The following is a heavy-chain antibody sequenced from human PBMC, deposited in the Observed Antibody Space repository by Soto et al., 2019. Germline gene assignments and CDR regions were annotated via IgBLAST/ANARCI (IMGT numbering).Heavy chain of an antibody. J-gene: IGHJ6*02. CDR2: ISYDGSNK. D-gene: IGHD6-13*01. Sequence: PGGSLRLSCAASGFTFSSYAMHWVRQAPGKGLEWVAVISYDGSNKYYADSVKGRFTISRDNSKNTLYLQMNSLRAEDTAVYYCAGSEWGYSSSWYQIPYGYYYYGMDVWGQGTTVTVSS. CDR1: GFTFSSYA. V-gene: IGHV3-30-3*01. CDR3: AGSEWGYSSSWYQIPYGYYYYGMDV.